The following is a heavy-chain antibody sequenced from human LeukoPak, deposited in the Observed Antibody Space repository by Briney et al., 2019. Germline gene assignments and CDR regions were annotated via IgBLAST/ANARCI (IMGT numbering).Heavy chain of an antibody. V-gene: IGHV3-23*01. J-gene: IGHJ2*01. Sequence: PGVSLRLSCAASGFTLSTYAMTWVRQAPGKGLEWVSGVAGSGSSTYYADSVKGRFTISRDNSKNTLYLQMNSLRAEDTAVYYCARMGGNPVRYWYFDLWGRGTLVTVSS. CDR2: VAGSGSST. CDR1: GFTLSTYA. CDR3: ARMGGNPVRYWYFDL. D-gene: IGHD4-23*01.